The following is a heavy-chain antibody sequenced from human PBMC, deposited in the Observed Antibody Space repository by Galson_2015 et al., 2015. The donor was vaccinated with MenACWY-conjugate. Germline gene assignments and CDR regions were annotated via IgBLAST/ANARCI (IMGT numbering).Heavy chain of an antibody. CDR2: ISYDGSNK. J-gene: IGHJ4*02. Sequence: SLRLSCAASGFTFSSYGMHWVRQAPGKGLEWVAVISYDGSNKYYADSVKGRFTISRDNSKNTLYLQMNSLRAEDTAVYYCAKGSMVRGIIITLDYWGQGTL. D-gene: IGHD3-10*01. CDR1: GFTFSSYG. V-gene: IGHV3-30*18. CDR3: AKGSMVRGIIITLDY.